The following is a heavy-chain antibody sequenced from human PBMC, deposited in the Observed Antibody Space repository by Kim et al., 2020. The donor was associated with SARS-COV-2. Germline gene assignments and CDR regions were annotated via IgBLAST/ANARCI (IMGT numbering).Heavy chain of an antibody. CDR1: GYTFNMYG. CDR2: ISAYNGKT. Sequence: ASVKVSCKTSGYTFNMYGIFWVRQAPGQGLEWMGWISAYNGKTKNAQNFQGRVTMTTDTSTSTAYMELKNLRSDDTAVYYCATGIGSDWFFDYWGQGTLV. D-gene: IGHD3-9*01. V-gene: IGHV1-18*01. CDR3: ATGIGSDWFFDY. J-gene: IGHJ4*02.